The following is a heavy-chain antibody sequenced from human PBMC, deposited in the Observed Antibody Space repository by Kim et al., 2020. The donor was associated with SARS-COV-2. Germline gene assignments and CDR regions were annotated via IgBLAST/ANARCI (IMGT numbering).Heavy chain of an antibody. J-gene: IGHJ6*01. D-gene: IGHD3-10*01. Sequence: GGSLRLSCAASGFTFSGYAMNWVRQAPGKGLEWVSSISSSSSYIYYADSVKGRFTISRDNAKNSLYLQMNSLRAEDTAVYYCARRAGAGGLWFGELEDYYYYYGMDVWGQGTTVTVSS. CDR1: GFTFSGYA. CDR3: ARRAGAGGLWFGELEDYYYYYGMDV. CDR2: ISSSSSYI. V-gene: IGHV3-21*01.